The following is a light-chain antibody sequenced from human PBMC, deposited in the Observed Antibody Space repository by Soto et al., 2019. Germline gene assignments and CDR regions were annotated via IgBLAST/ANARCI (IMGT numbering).Light chain of an antibody. CDR1: QRVSSSY. CDR2: DAS. CDR3: KQYGSSLT. J-gene: IGKJ4*01. Sequence: ETVLTQSPAPLSLSPGERATLSCWASQRVSSSYLAWYQQKPGLAPRLLIYDASSRATGIPDRFSGSGSGTDFTLTISSLEPEDFAVYYCKQYGSSLTFDGGTKVEIK. V-gene: IGKV3D-20*01.